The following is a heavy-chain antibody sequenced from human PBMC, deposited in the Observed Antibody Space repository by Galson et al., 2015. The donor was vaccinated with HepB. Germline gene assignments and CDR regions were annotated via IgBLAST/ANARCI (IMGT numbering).Heavy chain of an antibody. CDR3: ASSVWDKSLKVAPLRGLTYGEYFQH. D-gene: IGHD3-16*01. J-gene: IGHJ1*01. CDR1: GGTFSSYA. V-gene: IGHV1-69*13. Sequence: SVKVSCKASGGTFSSYAISWVRQAPGQGLEWMGGIIPIFGTANYAQKFQGRVTITADESTSTAYMELSSLRSEDTAVYYCASSVWDKSLKVAPLRGLTYGEYFQHWGQGTLVTVSS. CDR2: IIPIFGTA.